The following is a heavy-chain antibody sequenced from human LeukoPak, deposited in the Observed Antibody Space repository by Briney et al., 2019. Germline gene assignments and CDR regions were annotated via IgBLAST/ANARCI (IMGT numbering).Heavy chain of an antibody. V-gene: IGHV4-34*01. Sequence: SETLSLTCAVYGGSFGGYYWSWIRQPPGKGLEWIGEINHSGSTHYNPSLKSRVTISVDTSKNQFSLKLSSVTAADTAVYYCARYGGNVVVPAVLDYWGQGTLVTVSS. CDR3: ARYGGNVVVPAVLDY. D-gene: IGHD2-2*01. CDR2: INHSGST. CDR1: GGSFGGYY. J-gene: IGHJ4*02.